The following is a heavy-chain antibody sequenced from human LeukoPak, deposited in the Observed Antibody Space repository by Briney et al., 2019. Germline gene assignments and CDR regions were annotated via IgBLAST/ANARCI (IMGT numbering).Heavy chain of an antibody. V-gene: IGHV4-59*08. Sequence: PSETLSLTCTVSGGSISSYYWSWIRQPPGKGLEWIGYIYYSGSTNYNPSLKSRVTISVDTSKNQFSLKLSSVTAADTAVYYCARHVKAAAGAFDYWGQGTPVTVSS. CDR1: GGSISSYY. CDR2: IYYSGST. CDR3: ARHVKAAAGAFDY. D-gene: IGHD6-13*01. J-gene: IGHJ4*02.